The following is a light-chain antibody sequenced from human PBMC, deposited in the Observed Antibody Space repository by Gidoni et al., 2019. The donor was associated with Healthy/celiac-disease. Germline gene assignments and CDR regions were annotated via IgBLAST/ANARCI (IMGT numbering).Light chain of an antibody. V-gene: IGLV2-14*01. CDR3: SSYTSSSNVV. CDR1: SRDVGGYNY. Sequence: QSALPQPASVSGSPGPSITISCTGTSRDVGGYNYVSWYQQHPGKAPKLMIYEVSNRPSGVSNRFSGSKSGNTASLTISGLQAEDEADYYCSSYTSSSNVVFGGGTKLTVL. J-gene: IGLJ2*01. CDR2: EVS.